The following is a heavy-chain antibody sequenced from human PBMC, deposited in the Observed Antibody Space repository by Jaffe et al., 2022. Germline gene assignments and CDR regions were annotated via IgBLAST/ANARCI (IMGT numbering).Heavy chain of an antibody. CDR1: GGSISSYY. Sequence: QVQLQESGPGLVKPSETLSLTCTVSGGSISSYYWSWIRQPPGKGLEWIGYIYYSGSTNYNPSLKSRVTISVDTSKNQFSLKLSSVTAADTAVYYCAREYCGGGSCYSDVWGKGTTVTVSS. CDR3: AREYCGGGSCYSDV. D-gene: IGHD2-15*01. CDR2: IYYSGST. V-gene: IGHV4-59*01. J-gene: IGHJ6*04.